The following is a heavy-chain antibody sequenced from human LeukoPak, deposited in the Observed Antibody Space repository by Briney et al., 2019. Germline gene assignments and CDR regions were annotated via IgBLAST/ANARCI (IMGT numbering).Heavy chain of an antibody. J-gene: IGHJ4*02. D-gene: IGHD6-13*01. CDR1: GYTFTGYY. Sequence: ASVKVSCKASGYTFTGYYMHWVRQAPGQGLEWMGWINPNSGGTNYAQKFQGGVTMTRDTSISTAYMELSRLRSDDTAVYYCARVGLVSSSWYYDYWGQGTLVTVSS. CDR2: INPNSGGT. V-gene: IGHV1-2*02. CDR3: ARVGLVSSSWYYDY.